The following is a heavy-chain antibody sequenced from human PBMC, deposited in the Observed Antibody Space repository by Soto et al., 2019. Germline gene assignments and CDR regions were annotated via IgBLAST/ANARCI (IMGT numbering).Heavy chain of an antibody. Sequence: SETLSLTCTVSGGSISSSSYYWGWIRQPPGKGLEWIGSIYYSGSTYYNPSLKSRVTISVDTSKNQFSLKLSSVTAADTAVYYCARQGIVVVPAAENWFDPWGQGTLVTVSS. CDR1: GGSISSSSYY. CDR3: ARQGIVVVPAAENWFDP. J-gene: IGHJ5*02. D-gene: IGHD2-2*01. CDR2: IYYSGST. V-gene: IGHV4-39*01.